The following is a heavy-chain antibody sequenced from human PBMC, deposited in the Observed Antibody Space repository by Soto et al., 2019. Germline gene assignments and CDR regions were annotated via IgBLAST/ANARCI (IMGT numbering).Heavy chain of an antibody. CDR3: ARGVYYYDSSGYPVVGGMDV. CDR2: MNPNSGNT. J-gene: IGHJ6*02. D-gene: IGHD3-22*01. CDR1: GYTFTSYD. V-gene: IGHV1-8*01. Sequence: ASVKVSCKASGYTFTSYDINWVRQATGQGLEWMGWMNPNSGNTGYAQKFQGRVTMTRNTSIRTAYMELSSLRSEDTAVYYCARGVYYYDSSGYPVVGGMDVWGQGTTVTVSS.